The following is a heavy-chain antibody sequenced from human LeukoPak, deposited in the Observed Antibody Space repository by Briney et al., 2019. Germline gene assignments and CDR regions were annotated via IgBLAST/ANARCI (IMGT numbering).Heavy chain of an antibody. V-gene: IGHV3-21*01. Sequence: PGGSLRLSCAASGFTFSNAWMSWVRQAPGKGLEWVSSISSSSSYIYYADSVKGRFTISRDNAKNSLYLQMNSLRAEDTAVYYCARAYYDFWSGYVDYWGQGTLVTVSS. CDR3: ARAYYDFWSGYVDY. CDR2: ISSSSSYI. CDR1: GFTFSNAW. J-gene: IGHJ4*02. D-gene: IGHD3-3*01.